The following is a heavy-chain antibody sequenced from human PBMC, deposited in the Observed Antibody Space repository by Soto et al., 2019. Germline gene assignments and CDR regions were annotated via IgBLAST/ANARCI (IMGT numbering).Heavy chain of an antibody. CDR1: GFPFSGYA. D-gene: IGHD1-26*01. V-gene: IGHV3-23*01. CDR2: ISGSGSSR. J-gene: IGHJ5*02. Sequence: GGSLRLSCAASGFPFSGYAIHWVRQAPGKGLEWVSIISGSGSSRNYADSVKGRFTISRDNSRNTVYLQMNSLRAEDTAVYYCAKDPISGSYYSDWFDPWGQGTLVTVSS. CDR3: AKDPISGSYYSDWFDP.